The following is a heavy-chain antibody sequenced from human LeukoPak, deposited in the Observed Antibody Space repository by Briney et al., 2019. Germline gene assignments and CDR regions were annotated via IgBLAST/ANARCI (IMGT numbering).Heavy chain of an antibody. CDR3: AKDRGTAVTTLNY. CDR1: GFTFSSYG. J-gene: IGHJ4*02. V-gene: IGHV3-23*01. Sequence: GGSLRLSCAASGFTFSSYGMHWVRQAPGKGLEWVSGISISGSGSSTYYADSVKGRFTISRDNSKNTVYLQMNSLRAEDTAVYYCAKDRGTAVTTLNYWGQGTLVTVSS. CDR2: ISISGSGSST. D-gene: IGHD4-17*01.